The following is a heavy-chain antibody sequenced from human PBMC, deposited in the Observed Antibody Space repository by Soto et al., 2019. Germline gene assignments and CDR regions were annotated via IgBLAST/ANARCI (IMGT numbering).Heavy chain of an antibody. CDR2: IYHSGST. D-gene: IGHD3-9*01. CDR3: ARDGLNDILTGYQTWDY. J-gene: IGHJ4*02. V-gene: IGHV4-59*12. CDR1: GGSISSYY. Sequence: PSETLSLTCTVSGGSISSYYWSWIRQPPGKGLEWIGDIYHSGSTNYNPSLKSRVTISINTSRNQFSLKVSSVTAADTAVYYCARDGLNDILTGYQTWDYWGQGTLVTVSS.